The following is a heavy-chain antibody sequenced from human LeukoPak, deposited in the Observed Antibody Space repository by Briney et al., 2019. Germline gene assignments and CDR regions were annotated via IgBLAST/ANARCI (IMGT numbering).Heavy chain of an antibody. CDR3: ARDGSGYYDY. J-gene: IGHJ4*02. CDR2: ISGSSSVI. Sequence: GGSLRLSCAASGFTFSIYSMNWVRQAPGKGLEWVSSISGSSSVIYYADSVKGRFTISRDNAKNSLYLQMNSLRAEDTAVYYCARDGSGYYDYWGQGTLVTTSS. V-gene: IGHV3-21*01. D-gene: IGHD3-3*01. CDR1: GFTFSIYS.